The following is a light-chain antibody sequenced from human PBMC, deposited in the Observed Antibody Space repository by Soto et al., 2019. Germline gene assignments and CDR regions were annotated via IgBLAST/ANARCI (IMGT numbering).Light chain of an antibody. CDR1: QSVSANY. V-gene: IGKV3-20*01. Sequence: EIVLTQSPDTLSLSPGERASLSCRASQSVSANYLAWYQHKPGQAPRLLIYGTSSRATGIPDRFSGSGSGTDFTLTISRLEPEDFAVYYCQQYVTTPRTFGQGTKLEIK. J-gene: IGKJ2*01. CDR2: GTS. CDR3: QQYVTTPRT.